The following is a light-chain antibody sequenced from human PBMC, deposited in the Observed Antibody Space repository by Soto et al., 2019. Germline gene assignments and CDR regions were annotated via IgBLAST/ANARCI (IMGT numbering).Light chain of an antibody. CDR1: QSISSW. V-gene: IGKV1-5*03. J-gene: IGKJ1*01. CDR3: QQYNSYSQT. CDR2: KAS. Sequence: DIQMTQSPSTLSASVGDSVTITCRASQSISSWLAWYQQKPGKAPKLLIYKASSLESGVPSRFSGSGSGTEFTLTISSLQPDDFATYYCQQYNSYSQTFGQGTKVDNK.